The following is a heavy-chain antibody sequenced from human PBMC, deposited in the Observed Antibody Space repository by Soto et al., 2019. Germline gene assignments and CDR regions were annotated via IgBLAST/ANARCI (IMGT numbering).Heavy chain of an antibody. CDR2: IQYSGST. CDR1: GGSIRSYY. CDR3: AREEATVFDYFDY. J-gene: IGHJ4*02. V-gene: IGHV4-59*01. D-gene: IGHD4-17*01. Sequence: QVQLQESGPGLVKPSETLSLTCTVSGGSIRSYYWSWVRQPPGKGLEWIGYIQYSGSTTYNPSLKNRVTISVDTSKNQFSLKLSSVTAADTAVYYCAREEATVFDYFDYWDQGTLVIVSS.